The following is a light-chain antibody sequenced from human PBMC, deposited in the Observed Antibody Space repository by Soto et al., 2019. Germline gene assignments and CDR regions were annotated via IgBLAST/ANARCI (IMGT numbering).Light chain of an antibody. Sequence: ETVLTQSPATLSLSPGERATLSCRASRSISTYLAWYQQKPGQAPRLLIYEALNRATGIPARFSGSGSGTDFTLTISSLEPEDFATYYCQQYYSFPWTFGQGTKVEIK. V-gene: IGKV3-11*01. CDR1: RSISTY. CDR3: QQYYSFPWT. CDR2: EAL. J-gene: IGKJ1*01.